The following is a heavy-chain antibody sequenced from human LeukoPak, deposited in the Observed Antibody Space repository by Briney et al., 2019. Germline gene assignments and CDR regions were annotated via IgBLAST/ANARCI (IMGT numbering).Heavy chain of an antibody. CDR2: ISSRSSYI. J-gene: IGHJ4*02. V-gene: IGHV3-21*06. CDR3: ARDPFSGYDKRVYYFDY. D-gene: IGHD5-12*01. Sequence: GGSLRLSCIASGFTFSTYTMNWVRQAPGKGLEWVSSISSRSSYIYYADSVKGRFTISRDNAKNSLYLQMNSLRAEDTAVYYCARDPFSGYDKRVYYFDYWGQGTLVTVSS. CDR1: GFTFSTYT.